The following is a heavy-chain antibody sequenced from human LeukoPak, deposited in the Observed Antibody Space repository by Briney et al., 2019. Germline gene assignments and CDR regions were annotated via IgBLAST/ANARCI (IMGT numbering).Heavy chain of an antibody. CDR2: IYTGGST. CDR1: GDSISSYY. J-gene: IGHJ4*02. V-gene: IGHV4-4*07. D-gene: IGHD2-15*01. Sequence: SETLSHTCTVSGDSISSYYGSWIRQPAGKGLEWIGRIYTGGSTKYNPSLKSRVTMSVDTSKNHFSLKLSSVTASDTAVYYCARAGHCSGGPCYPYFDYWGQGALVTVSS. CDR3: ARAGHCSGGPCYPYFDY.